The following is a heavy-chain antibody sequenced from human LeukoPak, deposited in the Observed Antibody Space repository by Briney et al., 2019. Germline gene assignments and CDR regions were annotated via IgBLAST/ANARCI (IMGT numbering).Heavy chain of an antibody. CDR2: ISGSGGST. D-gene: IGHD5-12*01. J-gene: IGHJ4*02. CDR3: AKTRLKVKRGYSGYDTYYFDY. V-gene: IGHV3-23*01. CDR1: GFTFSSYA. Sequence: GGSLRLSCAASGFTFSSYAMSWVRQAPGKGLEWVSAISGSGGSTYYADSVKGRFTISRDNSKNTLYLQMNSLRAEDTAVYYCAKTRLKVKRGYSGYDTYYFDYWGQGTLVTVSS.